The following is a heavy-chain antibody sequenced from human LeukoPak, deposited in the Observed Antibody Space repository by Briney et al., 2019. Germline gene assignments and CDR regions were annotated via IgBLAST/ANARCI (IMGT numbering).Heavy chain of an antibody. D-gene: IGHD6-19*01. V-gene: IGHV1-69*04. CDR3: ARDPANIAVAGTTTY. Sequence: SVKVSCKSSRGTFSSYAISWVRQAPGQGLEWMGRIIAILGIANYAQKFQGRVTITADKSTSTAYMGLSSLRSEDTAVYYCARDPANIAVAGTTTYWGQGTLVTVS. CDR1: RGTFSSYA. CDR2: IIAILGIA. J-gene: IGHJ4*02.